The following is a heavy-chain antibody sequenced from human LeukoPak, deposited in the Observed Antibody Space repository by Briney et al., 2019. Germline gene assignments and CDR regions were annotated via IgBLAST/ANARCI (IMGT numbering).Heavy chain of an antibody. D-gene: IGHD6-13*01. CDR3: ARVLAAADH. V-gene: IGHV4-30-4*08. CDR2: IYYSGST. Sequence: PSETLSLTCSVSGDSISSRDYYWSWIRQPPGKGLEWIGYIYYSGSTSYNPSLKSRVTMSVDTSKNQFSLRLSSVTAADTAVYYCARVLAAADHWGQGTLVTVSS. J-gene: IGHJ4*02. CDR1: GDSISSRDYY.